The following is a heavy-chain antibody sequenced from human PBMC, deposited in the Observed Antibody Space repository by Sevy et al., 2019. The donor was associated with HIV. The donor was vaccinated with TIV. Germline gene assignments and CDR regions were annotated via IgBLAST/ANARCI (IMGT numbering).Heavy chain of an antibody. D-gene: IGHD3-3*01. J-gene: IGHJ6*02. CDR2: INTHGTNT. V-gene: IGHV3-74*01. Sequence: GGSLRLSCAASGFTFSRYWMHWVRHAPGKGLVWVSRINTHGTNTIYADYVKGRFTISGDNAKNTVFLQMNSLRADDTGVYYCAREGVDFWSGPVDFDYGMDVWGQGTTVTVSS. CDR1: GFTFSRYW. CDR3: AREGVDFWSGPVDFDYGMDV.